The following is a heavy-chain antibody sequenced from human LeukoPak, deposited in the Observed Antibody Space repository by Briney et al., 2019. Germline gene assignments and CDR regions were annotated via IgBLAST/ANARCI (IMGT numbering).Heavy chain of an antibody. Sequence: PGGSLRLSCTASGFTFSSYAMNWVRQAPGKGLEWVSGIGAGGTFTYYADSVKGRFTISRDNSRNTLYLQMNSLRADDTAVYYCAKARPSRYSYGNDYGMDVWGQGTTVTVSS. V-gene: IGHV3-23*01. D-gene: IGHD5-18*01. CDR2: IGAGGTFT. CDR3: AKARPSRYSYGNDYGMDV. CDR1: GFTFSSYA. J-gene: IGHJ6*02.